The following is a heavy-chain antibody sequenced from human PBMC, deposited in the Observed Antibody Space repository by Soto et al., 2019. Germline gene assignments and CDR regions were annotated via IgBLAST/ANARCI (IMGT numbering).Heavy chain of an antibody. CDR1: GGTFSTYP. J-gene: IGHJ5*02. CDR2: IIPLFGTT. Sequence: QVQLVQSGAEVRMPGSSVKVSCKASGGTFSTYPINWVRQAPGQGLEWMGGIIPLFGTTNYAQKFKDRVTITADESTSTAYMELSMVRAEDAAVYYCARGATHGSSWYFWFDPWGQGTLVTVSS. D-gene: IGHD6-13*01. CDR3: ARGATHGSSWYFWFDP. V-gene: IGHV1-69*01.